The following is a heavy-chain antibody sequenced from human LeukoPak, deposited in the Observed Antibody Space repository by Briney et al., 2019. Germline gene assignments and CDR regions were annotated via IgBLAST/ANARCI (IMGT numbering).Heavy chain of an antibody. V-gene: IGHV3-23*01. Sequence: PGGSLRLSCAASGFTFSSYAMSWVRQAPGKGLEWVSAISGSGGSTYYADPVKGRFTISRDNSKNTLYLQMNSLRAEDTAVYYCAKDVTIFGVKDYWGQGTLVTVSS. D-gene: IGHD3-3*01. CDR1: GFTFSSYA. CDR3: AKDVTIFGVKDY. CDR2: ISGSGGST. J-gene: IGHJ4*02.